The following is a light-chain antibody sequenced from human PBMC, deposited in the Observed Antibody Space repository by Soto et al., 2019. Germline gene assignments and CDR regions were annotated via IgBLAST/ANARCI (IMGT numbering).Light chain of an antibody. CDR3: QQADSFPIT. CDR1: EDINSR. Sequence: DIQMTQSPSSVAASVGHRVTSSCRASEDINSRLAWYQQKPGNAAKLLIYAAFILQSGVTSRFSGYGSGTDFTLSISSLQPEDFATYYCQQADSFPITVGQVTRLEIK. J-gene: IGKJ5*01. V-gene: IGKV1-12*01. CDR2: AAF.